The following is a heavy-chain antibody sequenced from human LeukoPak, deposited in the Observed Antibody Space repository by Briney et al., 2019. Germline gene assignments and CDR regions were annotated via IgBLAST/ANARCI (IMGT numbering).Heavy chain of an antibody. Sequence: ASGTLSLTCAVSGDSISSSNWWSWVRQPPGKGLEWIGEIYHSGSTSYNPSLKSRVTISVDKSKNQFSLKLSSVTAADTAVYYCARATYYYDSSGYPDYWGQGTLVTVSS. CDR3: ARATYYYDSSGYPDY. V-gene: IGHV4-4*02. D-gene: IGHD3-22*01. J-gene: IGHJ4*02. CDR1: GDSISSSNW. CDR2: IYHSGST.